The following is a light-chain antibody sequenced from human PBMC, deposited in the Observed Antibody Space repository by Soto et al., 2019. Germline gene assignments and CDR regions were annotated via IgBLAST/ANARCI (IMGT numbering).Light chain of an antibody. Sequence: EIVLTQSPATLSLSPGERATLSCRASQSVSSYLAWYQQKPGQAPRLLIYDGSNRAAGIPARFSGSGSGTDFTLTISSLEPEDFAVYYWQQSSYWPLTFGGGTKVEIK. V-gene: IGKV3-11*01. CDR3: QQSSYWPLT. CDR2: DGS. CDR1: QSVSSY. J-gene: IGKJ4*01.